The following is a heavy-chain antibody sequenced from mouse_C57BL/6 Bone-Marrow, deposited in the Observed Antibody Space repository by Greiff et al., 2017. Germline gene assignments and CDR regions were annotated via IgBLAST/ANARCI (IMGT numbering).Heavy chain of an antibody. Sequence: QVQLQQPGAELVKPAASVTMSCKASGYTFTSYWITWVQQTPGKGLEWLGDIYPGSGSTNYTEKFTSKATLTEDTASSTAYMQLGSVTSEDSAVYCCAREGISPWYFDVWGTGTTVTVSS. CDR1: GYTFTSYW. CDR2: IYPGSGST. V-gene: IGHV1-55*01. CDR3: AREGISPWYFDV. J-gene: IGHJ1*03.